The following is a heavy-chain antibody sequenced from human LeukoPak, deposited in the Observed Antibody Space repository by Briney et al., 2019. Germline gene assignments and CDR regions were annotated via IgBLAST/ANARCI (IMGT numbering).Heavy chain of an antibody. J-gene: IGHJ2*01. CDR1: GGTFSSYA. V-gene: IGHV1-69*04. CDR2: IIPILGIA. Sequence: ASVKVSCKASGGTFSSYAISWVRQAPGQGLEWMGRIIPILGIANYAQKFQGKVTITADKSTSTAYMELSSLRSEDTAVYYCARTYGDYDGSYWYFDLWGRGTLVTVSS. D-gene: IGHD4-17*01. CDR3: ARTYGDYDGSYWYFDL.